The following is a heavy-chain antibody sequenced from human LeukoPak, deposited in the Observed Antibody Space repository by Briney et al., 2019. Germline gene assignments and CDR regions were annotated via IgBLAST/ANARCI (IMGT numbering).Heavy chain of an antibody. D-gene: IGHD6-13*01. V-gene: IGHV3-7*01. Sequence: GGSRSLACAVYAFSVSGYWMTWGRQAPGEGLEWVANIKQEKSEKNYAEPVKGRFTISRENAENSLFLQMNSLRVEDTAVYYCAREWQGGIAAAGTRIEGDYWGQGTLVAVSS. CDR1: AFSVSGYW. J-gene: IGHJ4*02. CDR2: IKQEKSEK. CDR3: AREWQGGIAAAGTRIEGDY.